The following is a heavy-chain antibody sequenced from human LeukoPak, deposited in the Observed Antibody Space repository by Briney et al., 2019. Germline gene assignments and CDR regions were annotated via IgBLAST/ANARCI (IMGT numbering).Heavy chain of an antibody. CDR1: GFTFSSYA. V-gene: IGHV3-23*01. Sequence: GGSLRLSCAASGFTFSSYAMSWVRQAPGKGLEWVSAISGSGGSTYYADSAKGRFTISRDNSKNTLYLQMNSLRAEDTAVYYCAKERFYDSSGYEVYWGQGTLVTVSS. D-gene: IGHD3-22*01. CDR2: ISGSGGST. CDR3: AKERFYDSSGYEVY. J-gene: IGHJ4*02.